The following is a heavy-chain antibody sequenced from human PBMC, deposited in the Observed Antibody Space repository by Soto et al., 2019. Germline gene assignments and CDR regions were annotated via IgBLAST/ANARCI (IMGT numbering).Heavy chain of an antibody. Sequence: EVQLVESGGGLVQPGGSLKLSCAASGFTFSGSAMHWVRQASGKGLEWVGRIRSKANSYATAYAASVKGRFTISRDDSKNTAYLQMNSLKTEDTAVYYCTSLGYCSSTSCYASSFKMRIWGQGTLVTVSS. CDR2: IRSKANSYAT. V-gene: IGHV3-73*02. D-gene: IGHD2-2*01. CDR1: GFTFSGSA. J-gene: IGHJ4*02. CDR3: TSLGYCSSTSCYASSFKMRI.